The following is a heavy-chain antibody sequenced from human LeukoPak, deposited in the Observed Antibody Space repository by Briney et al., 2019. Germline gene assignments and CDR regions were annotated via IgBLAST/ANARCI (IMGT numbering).Heavy chain of an antibody. CDR1: GFTFGKYW. J-gene: IGHJ4*02. CDR3: ARDQYDTWSRRGNFDS. CDR2: IKLDGSEK. V-gene: IGHV3-7*03. D-gene: IGHD3-3*01. Sequence: GGSLRLSCVASGFTFGKYWMSWVRQAPGKGLEWVTNIKLDGSEKNYVDSVKGRFTISRDNTKNSLYLQMNSLRAEDAAVFYCARDQYDTWSRRGNFDSWGQGTLVIVSS.